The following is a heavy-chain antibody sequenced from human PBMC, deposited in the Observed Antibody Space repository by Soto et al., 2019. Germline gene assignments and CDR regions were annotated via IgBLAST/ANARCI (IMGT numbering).Heavy chain of an antibody. V-gene: IGHV1-8*01. D-gene: IGHD3-3*01. CDR3: ARAFWSGYYIGGVAFDI. Sequence: ASVKVSCKASGYTFTSYDINWVRQATGQGLEWMGWMNPNSGNTGYAQKFQGRVTMTRNTSISTAYMELSSLRSEDTAVYYCARAFWSGYYIGGVAFDIWGQGTMVTVSS. CDR1: GYTFTSYD. J-gene: IGHJ3*02. CDR2: MNPNSGNT.